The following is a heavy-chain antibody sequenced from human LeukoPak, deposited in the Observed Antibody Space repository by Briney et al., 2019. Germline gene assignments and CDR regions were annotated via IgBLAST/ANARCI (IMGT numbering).Heavy chain of an antibody. V-gene: IGHV3-21*01. J-gene: IGHJ3*02. Sequence: DSLKGRFTISRDNAKNSRYLQMNSLRAEDTAVYYCAKDFRDPITIFGRGPYRPLPWDAFDIWGQGTMVTVSS. D-gene: IGHD3-3*01. CDR3: AKDFRDPITIFGRGPYRPLPWDAFDI.